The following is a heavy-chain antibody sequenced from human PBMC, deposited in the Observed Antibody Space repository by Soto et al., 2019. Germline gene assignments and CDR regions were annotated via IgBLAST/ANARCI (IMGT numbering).Heavy chain of an antibody. V-gene: IGHV3-74*01. J-gene: IGHJ4*02. CDR2: VNSDGSTT. D-gene: IGHD4-17*01. Sequence: EVQLVESGGGLVQPGGSLRLSCAASGFVFTDYWMHWVRRFPGRGLVWVSRVNSDGSTTNYVDSVKGRFTISRDNAKNTLYLHMTSLRAEDTSVFHCVRGLYCDPVGFDSWGQGTLVTVSS. CDR3: VRGLYCDPVGFDS. CDR1: GFVFTDYW.